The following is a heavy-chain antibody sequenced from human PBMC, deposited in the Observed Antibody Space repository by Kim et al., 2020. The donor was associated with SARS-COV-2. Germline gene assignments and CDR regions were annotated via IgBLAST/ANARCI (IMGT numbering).Heavy chain of an antibody. V-gene: IGHV4-39*01. CDR3: ARSDRVVVVVAATSGGWFDP. Sequence: SETLSLTCTVSGGSISSSSYYWGWIRQPPGKGLEWIGSIYYSGSTYYNPSLKSRVTISVDTSKNQFSLKLSSVTATDTAVYYCARSDRVVVVVAATSGGWFDPWGQGTLVTVSS. CDR1: GGSISSSSYY. J-gene: IGHJ5*02. CDR2: IYYSGST. D-gene: IGHD2-15*01.